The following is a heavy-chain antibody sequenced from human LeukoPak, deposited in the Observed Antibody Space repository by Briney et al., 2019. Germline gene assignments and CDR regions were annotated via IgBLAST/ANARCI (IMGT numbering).Heavy chain of an antibody. CDR2: IYHSGTT. J-gene: IGHJ6*03. CDR1: GGSLSSYY. Sequence: SETLSLTCTVSGGSLSSYYWSWIRQPPGKVLERIGYIYHSGTTNYNPSLKSRATISINTSKNQFSLKMSSVTAADTAVYYCARGYSSSWPYYYMDVWGKGTTVTVSS. CDR3: ARGYSSSWPYYYMDV. D-gene: IGHD6-13*01. V-gene: IGHV4-59*01.